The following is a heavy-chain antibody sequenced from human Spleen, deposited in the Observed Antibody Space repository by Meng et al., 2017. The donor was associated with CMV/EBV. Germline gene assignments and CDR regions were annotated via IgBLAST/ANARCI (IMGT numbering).Heavy chain of an antibody. D-gene: IGHD2-15*01. J-gene: IGHJ4*02. Sequence: CVASGFAVSSYSMHWVRQAPGKGLEWVSSISPSSTYVHYADSVKGRFSISRDDAQNSLFLDMNSLRAEDTALYYCACGGGSCYSRNNWGQGTLVTVSS. CDR2: ISPSSTYV. V-gene: IGHV3-21*01. CDR1: GFAVSSYS. CDR3: ACGGGSCYSRNN.